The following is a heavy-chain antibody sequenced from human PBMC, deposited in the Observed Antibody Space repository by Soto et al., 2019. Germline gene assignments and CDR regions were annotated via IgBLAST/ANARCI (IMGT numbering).Heavy chain of an antibody. V-gene: IGHV3-53*01. CDR1: GFTVSSNY. CDR3: ATAGSGHEAFDI. Sequence: GGSLRLSCAASGFTVSSNYMSWVRQAPGKGLEWVSVIYSGGSTYYADYVMGRFTTSRDNTKNTLQHQKISMRAEETAVYYCATAGSGHEAFDIWGQGTMVTVSS. J-gene: IGHJ3*02. CDR2: IYSGGST. D-gene: IGHD1-26*01.